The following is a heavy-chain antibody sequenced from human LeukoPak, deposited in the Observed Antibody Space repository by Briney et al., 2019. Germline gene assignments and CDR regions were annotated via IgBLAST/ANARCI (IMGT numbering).Heavy chain of an antibody. CDR1: GYSFTNYW. V-gene: IGHV5-51*01. Sequence: GESLKISCKGSGYSFTNYWIGWVRQMPGKGLEWMGIIYPGDSATRYSPSFQGQVTISADKSISTAYLQWSSQKASDTAMYYCARYSGSYSPNYFDHWGQGTLVTVSS. CDR3: ARYSGSYSPNYFDH. J-gene: IGHJ4*02. CDR2: IYPGDSAT. D-gene: IGHD1-26*01.